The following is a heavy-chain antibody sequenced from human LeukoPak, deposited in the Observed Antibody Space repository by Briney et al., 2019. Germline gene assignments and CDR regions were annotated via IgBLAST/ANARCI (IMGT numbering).Heavy chain of an antibody. CDR2: IYYSGST. J-gene: IGHJ4*02. V-gene: IGHV4-59*01. Sequence: SETLSLTCTVSGGSISSYYWSWIRQPPGKGLEWIGYIYYSGSTNYSPSLKSRVTISVDTSKNQFSLKLSSVTAADTAVYYCARVAAYGGYVPFDYWGQGTLVTVSS. CDR1: GGSISSYY. CDR3: ARVAAYGGYVPFDY. D-gene: IGHD5-12*01.